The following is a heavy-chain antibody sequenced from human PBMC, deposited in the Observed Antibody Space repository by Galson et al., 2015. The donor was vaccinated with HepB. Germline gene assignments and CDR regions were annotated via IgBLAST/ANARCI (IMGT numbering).Heavy chain of an antibody. Sequence: SVKVSCKASGGTFSTSAISWVRQAPGQGLEWMGGILPIFGTANYAQKFQGRVTISADKSTSTAYMELSSLRSEDTAVYYCARDPGWGCCGGSCGIFDYWGQGTLVTVSS. CDR3: ARDPGWGCCGGSCGIFDY. V-gene: IGHV1-69*06. CDR1: GGTFSTSA. D-gene: IGHD2-15*01. J-gene: IGHJ4*02. CDR2: ILPIFGTA.